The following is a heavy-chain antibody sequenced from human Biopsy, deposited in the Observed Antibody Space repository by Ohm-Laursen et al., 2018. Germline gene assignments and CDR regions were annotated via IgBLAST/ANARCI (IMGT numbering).Heavy chain of an antibody. D-gene: IGHD3-3*01. CDR2: IVPILGHL. J-gene: IGHJ4*02. V-gene: IGHV1-69*04. Sequence: GASVKVSCKASGGNFNTYDITWVRLAPGQGLEWVGRIVPILGHLNYAQRFQGRVSITADKSTSYVYMELSRLTSGDTAVYYCAADADGYYTEFDYWGPGTLVTVSS. CDR3: AADADGYYTEFDY. CDR1: GGNFNTYD.